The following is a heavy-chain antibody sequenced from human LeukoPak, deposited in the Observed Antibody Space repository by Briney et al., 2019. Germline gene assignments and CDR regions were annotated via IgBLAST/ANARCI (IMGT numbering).Heavy chain of an antibody. Sequence: GGSLRLSCAASGFSFDDYAMHWVRQALGKGLEWVSLISWDGGSTYYADSVKGRFTISRDNSKNSLYLQMNSLRAEDTALYYCAKDTDYGDYYYGMDVWGKGTTVTVSS. CDR2: ISWDGGST. J-gene: IGHJ6*04. V-gene: IGHV3-43D*04. CDR1: GFSFDDYA. CDR3: AKDTDYGDYYYGMDV. D-gene: IGHD4-17*01.